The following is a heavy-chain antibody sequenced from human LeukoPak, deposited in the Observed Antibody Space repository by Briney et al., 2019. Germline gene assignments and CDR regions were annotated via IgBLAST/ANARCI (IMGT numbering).Heavy chain of an antibody. V-gene: IGHV3-23*01. J-gene: IGHJ4*02. CDR2: ISGSGGST. Sequence: GGSLRLSCAASGFTFSSYGMSWVRQAPGKGLEWVSAISGSGGSTYYADSVKGRFTISRDNSKNTLYLQMNSLRAEDTAVYYCAKSGSSWYDYFDYWGQGTLVTVSS. CDR3: AKSGSSWYDYFDY. CDR1: GFTFSSYG. D-gene: IGHD6-13*01.